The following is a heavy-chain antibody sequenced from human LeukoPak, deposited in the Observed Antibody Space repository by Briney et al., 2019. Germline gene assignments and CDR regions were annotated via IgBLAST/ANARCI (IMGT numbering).Heavy chain of an antibody. V-gene: IGHV3-21*01. Sequence: GGSRRLSCEGSGFTFGSYTINWVRQAPGKGPEWVSSISPSGSSTWNADSVRGRFSISRDNAKNSVYLQMNSLRVEDTALYFCVRDFLGESAAGGYWGQGTLVTVSS. CDR3: VRDFLGESAAGGY. J-gene: IGHJ4*02. CDR2: ISPSGSST. D-gene: IGHD3-10*01. CDR1: GFTFGSYT.